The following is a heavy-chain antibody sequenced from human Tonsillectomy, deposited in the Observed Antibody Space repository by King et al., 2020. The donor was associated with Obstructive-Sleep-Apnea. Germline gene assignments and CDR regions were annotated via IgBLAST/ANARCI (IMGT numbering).Heavy chain of an antibody. Sequence: QLVQSGGGLVQPGRSLRLSCTASGFTFGDYAMSWFRQAPGKGLEWVGFISSKAYGGTTEYAASVKGRFTISRDDSKSISYLQMNSLKTEDTAVYYCPRDSPSSFGIVVLNWFDPWGQGTLVTVSS. CDR2: ISSKAYGGTT. J-gene: IGHJ5*02. D-gene: IGHD2-2*01. CDR1: GFTFGDYA. CDR3: PRDSPSSFGIVVLNWFDP. V-gene: IGHV3-49*03.